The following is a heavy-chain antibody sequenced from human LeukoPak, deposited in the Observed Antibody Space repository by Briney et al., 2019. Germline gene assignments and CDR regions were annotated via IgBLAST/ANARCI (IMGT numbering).Heavy chain of an antibody. D-gene: IGHD2-15*01. J-gene: IGHJ6*02. V-gene: IGHV3-48*03. CDR2: ISSSGSTI. Sequence: GGSLRLSCAASGFTFSSYEMNWVRQAPGKGLEWVSYISSSGSTIYYADSVKGRFTISRDNAKNSLYLQMNSLRAEDTAVYYCARDRIVVVGDYYYYGMDVWGQGTTATVSS. CDR3: ARDRIVVVGDYYYYGMDV. CDR1: GFTFSSYE.